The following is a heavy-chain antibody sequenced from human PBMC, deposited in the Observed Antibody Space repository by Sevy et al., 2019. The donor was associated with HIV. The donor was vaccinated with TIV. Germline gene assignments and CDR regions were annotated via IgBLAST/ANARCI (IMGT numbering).Heavy chain of an antibody. Sequence: GGYLRLSCAASGFIFNSYVMNWVRQAPGKGLERVSSISGHGASTYYADSVKGRLTISRANSRNMLDLEMKSLREDDTALYYCAGGFWSGFDYWGQGILVTVSS. V-gene: IGHV3-23*01. CDR2: ISGHGAST. J-gene: IGHJ4*02. CDR3: AGGFWSGFDY. CDR1: GFIFNSYV. D-gene: IGHD3-3*01.